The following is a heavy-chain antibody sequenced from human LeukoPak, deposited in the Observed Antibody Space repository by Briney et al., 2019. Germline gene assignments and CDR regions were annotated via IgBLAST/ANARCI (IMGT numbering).Heavy chain of an antibody. Sequence: SVKVSCKASGGTFSSYAISWVRQAPGQGLEWMGGIIPIFGTANYAQKFQGRVTITTDESTSTAYMELSSLRSEDTAVYYCARVNWRDCSSTSCYKDYYYMDVWGKGTTVTVSS. D-gene: IGHD2-2*02. CDR2: IIPIFGTA. CDR3: ARVNWRDCSSTSCYKDYYYMDV. V-gene: IGHV1-69*05. J-gene: IGHJ6*03. CDR1: GGTFSSYA.